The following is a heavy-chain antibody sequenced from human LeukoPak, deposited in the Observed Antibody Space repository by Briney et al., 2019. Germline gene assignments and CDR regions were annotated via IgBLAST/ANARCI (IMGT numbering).Heavy chain of an antibody. CDR1: GFTFDDYA. CDR3: AKAFEYSSSSVDY. Sequence: GGSLRLSCAASGFTFDDYAMYWVRQAPGKGLEWVSGISWNSGSTGYADSVKGRFTISRDNAKNSLYLQMNSLRAEDTALYYCAKAFEYSSSSVDYWGQGTLVTVSS. CDR2: ISWNSGST. D-gene: IGHD6-6*01. V-gene: IGHV3-9*01. J-gene: IGHJ4*02.